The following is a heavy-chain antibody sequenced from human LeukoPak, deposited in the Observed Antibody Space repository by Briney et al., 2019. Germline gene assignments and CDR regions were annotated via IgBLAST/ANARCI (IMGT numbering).Heavy chain of an antibody. CDR1: GFTFSSYS. CDR2: ISSSSSYI. V-gene: IGHV3-21*01. D-gene: IGHD5-18*01. J-gene: IGHJ4*02. Sequence: TGGSLRLSCAASGFTFSSYSMNWVRQAPGKGLEWVSSISSSSSYIYYADSVKGRFTISRDNAKNSLYLQMNSLRAEDTAVYYCAKDHRGYSYDPTDYWGQGTLVTVSS. CDR3: AKDHRGYSYDPTDY.